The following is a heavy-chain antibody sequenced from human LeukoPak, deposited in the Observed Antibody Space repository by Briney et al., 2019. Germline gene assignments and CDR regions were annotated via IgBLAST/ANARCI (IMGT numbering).Heavy chain of an antibody. CDR3: ARGGNRFDP. Sequence: PSETLSLTCTVSGGSISSYYWSWIRQPPGKGLEWTGYSYYSGSSDYNPSLKSRVTISVDTSKNQFSLILSSVTAADTAVYYCARGGNRFDPWGQGTVVTVSS. CDR1: GGSISSYY. V-gene: IGHV4-59*01. D-gene: IGHD1-26*01. J-gene: IGHJ5*02. CDR2: SYYSGSS.